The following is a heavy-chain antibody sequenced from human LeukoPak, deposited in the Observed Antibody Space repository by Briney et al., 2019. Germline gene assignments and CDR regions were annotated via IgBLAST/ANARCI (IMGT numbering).Heavy chain of an antibody. CDR1: GDSISSHY. J-gene: IGHJ6*02. CDR2: IYYSGST. CDR3: ARYSKKLAEAGTNYYYGMDV. D-gene: IGHD6-19*01. V-gene: IGHV4-59*08. Sequence: PSETLSLTCTVSGDSISSHYWSWIRQPPGKGLEWIGYIYYSGSTNYNPSLKSRVTISVDTSKNQFSLRLSSVTAADTAVYYCARYSKKLAEAGTNYYYGMDVWGQGTTVTVSS.